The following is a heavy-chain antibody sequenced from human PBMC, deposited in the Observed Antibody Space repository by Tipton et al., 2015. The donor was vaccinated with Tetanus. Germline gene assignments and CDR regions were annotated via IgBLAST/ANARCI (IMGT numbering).Heavy chain of an antibody. CDR3: ARGGGWFGENHTPYNWFDP. CDR2: IGSTDYI. CDR1: GFTFSGYS. D-gene: IGHD3-10*01. V-gene: IGHV3-21*01. J-gene: IGHJ5*02. Sequence: SLRLSCAASGFTFSGYSMNWVRQAPGKGLEWVSSIGSTDYIYYADSVRGRFTVSRDNAKNSLYLQMNSLRAEDTAVYYCARGGGWFGENHTPYNWFDPWGQGTLVTVSS.